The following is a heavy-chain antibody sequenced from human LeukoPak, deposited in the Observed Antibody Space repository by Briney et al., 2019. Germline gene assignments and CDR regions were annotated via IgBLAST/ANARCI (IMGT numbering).Heavy chain of an antibody. CDR1: GFTLSSYS. CDR3: AREPNYYGSGSYYVY. J-gene: IGHJ4*02. V-gene: IGHV3-21*01. Sequence: GGSLRLPCAASGFTLSSYSMNWVRQAPGKGLEWVSSISSSSSYIYYADSVKGRFTISRDNAKNSLYLQMNSLRAEDTAVYYCAREPNYYGSGSYYVYWGQGTLVTVSS. D-gene: IGHD3-10*01. CDR2: ISSSSSYI.